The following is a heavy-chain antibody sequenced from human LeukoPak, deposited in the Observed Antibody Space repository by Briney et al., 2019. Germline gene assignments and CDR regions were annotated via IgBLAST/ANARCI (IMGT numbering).Heavy chain of an antibody. Sequence: SQTLSLTCTVSGGSISTSSYFWSWIRQPAGKGLEWIGRIYSSGSTNYNPSLKSRVTISVGTSTNQFSLKLSSVTASDTAVYYCARWRSGASDYWGQGTLVTVSS. CDR1: GGSISTSSYF. D-gene: IGHD5-12*01. CDR2: IYSSGST. J-gene: IGHJ4*02. V-gene: IGHV4-61*02. CDR3: ARWRSGASDY.